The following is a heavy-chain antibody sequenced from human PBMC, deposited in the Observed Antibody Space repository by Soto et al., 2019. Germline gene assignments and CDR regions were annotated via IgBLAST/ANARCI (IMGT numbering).Heavy chain of an antibody. CDR1: GGSISSGDYY. V-gene: IGHV4-30-4*01. D-gene: IGHD3-3*01. J-gene: IGHJ6*02. CDR2: IYYSGST. Sequence: PSETLSLTCTVSGGSISSGDYYWSWIRQPPGKGLEWIGYIYYSGSTYYNPSLKSRVTISLDTSKNQFSLKLSSVTAADTAVYYCARVRYTGERLWSGYYTGYYYYGMDVWGQGTTVTVSS. CDR3: ARVRYTGERLWSGYYTGYYYYGMDV.